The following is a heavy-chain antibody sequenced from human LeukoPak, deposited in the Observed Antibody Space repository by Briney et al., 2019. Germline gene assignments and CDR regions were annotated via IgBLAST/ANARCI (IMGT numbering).Heavy chain of an antibody. D-gene: IGHD3-10*01. J-gene: IGHJ4*02. V-gene: IGHV1-69*05. CDR2: IIPIFGTA. Sequence: SVKVSCKASGGTFSSYAISWVRQAPGQGLEWVGEIIPIFGTANYAQKFQGRVTITTDESTSTAYMELSSLSSEDTAMYYCARVPITMVRGVIYAPLDYWGQGTLVTVSS. CDR1: GGTFSSYA. CDR3: ARVPITMVRGVIYAPLDY.